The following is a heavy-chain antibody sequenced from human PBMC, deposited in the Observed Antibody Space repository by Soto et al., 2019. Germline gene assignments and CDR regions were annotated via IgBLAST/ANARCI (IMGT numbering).Heavy chain of an antibody. J-gene: IGHJ6*02. D-gene: IGHD3-3*01. V-gene: IGHV1-24*01. CDR3: ATSIITIFGVVTRLDGMDV. Sequence: ASVKVSCKVSGYTLTELSMHWVRQAPGKGLEWMGGFDPEDGETIYAHKFQGRVTMTEDTSTDTAYMELSSLRSEDTAVYYCATSIITIFGVVTRLDGMDVWGQGTTVTVSS. CDR2: FDPEDGET. CDR1: GYTLTELS.